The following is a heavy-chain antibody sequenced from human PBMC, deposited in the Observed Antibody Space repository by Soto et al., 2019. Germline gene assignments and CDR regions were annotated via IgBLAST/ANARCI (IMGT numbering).Heavy chain of an antibody. CDR2: IYYSGST. D-gene: IGHD6-13*01. J-gene: IGHJ4*02. V-gene: IGHV4-39*01. CDR3: ARRGAAASGYFDY. Sequence: SETLSLTCTVSGGSISSSSYYWGWIRQPPGKGLEWIGSIYYSGSTYYNPSLNSRVTISVDTSKNQFSLKLSSVTAADTAVYYCARRGAAASGYFDYWGQGTLVTVSS. CDR1: GGSISSSSYY.